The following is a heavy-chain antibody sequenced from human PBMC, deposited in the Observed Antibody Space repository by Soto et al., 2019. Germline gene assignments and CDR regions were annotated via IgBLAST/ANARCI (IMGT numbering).Heavy chain of an antibody. D-gene: IGHD3-10*01. V-gene: IGHV1-69*01. CDR3: ARDLEFRDGNISHLDY. Sequence: QVQLVQSGAEVKEPGSSVKVSCKASGGTFSRRGLIWVRQAPGQGLEWVGGIIPIFPTAHYGQKFQGRVTITADESTSTAYMELSSLRSDDTAVYYCARDLEFRDGNISHLDYWGQGTLVTVSS. J-gene: IGHJ4*02. CDR1: GGTFSRRG. CDR2: IIPIFPTA.